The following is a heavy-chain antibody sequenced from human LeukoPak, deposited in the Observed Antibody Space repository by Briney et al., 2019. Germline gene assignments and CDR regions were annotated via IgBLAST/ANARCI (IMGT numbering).Heavy chain of an antibody. Sequence: GGSLRLSCAASGFTFLSYGMHWVRQAPGKGLEWVAFIRYDGSNKYYADSVKGRFTISRDNSKNTLYLQMNSLRAEDTAVYYCARVGGQYYDFWSDYYYYMDVWGKGTTVTVSS. CDR1: GFTFLSYG. V-gene: IGHV3-30*02. CDR3: ARVGGQYYDFWSDYYYYMDV. J-gene: IGHJ6*03. CDR2: IRYDGSNK. D-gene: IGHD3-3*01.